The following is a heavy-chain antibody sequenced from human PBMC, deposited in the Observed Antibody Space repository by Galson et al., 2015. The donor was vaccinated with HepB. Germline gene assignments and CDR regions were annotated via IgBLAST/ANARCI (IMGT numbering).Heavy chain of an antibody. J-gene: IGHJ5*02. CDR1: GFTFTNAW. CDR3: TTEIVATLSSWFDP. V-gene: IGHV3-15*01. D-gene: IGHD5-12*01. CDR2: IRSNTDGGTR. Sequence: SLRLSCAASGFTFTNAWMSWVRQAPGKGLECVGRIRSNTDGGTRNCAAPVKGRFTISRDDSKRTLFLQMNSLKTEDTGVYYCTTEIVATLSSWFDPWGQGTLVTVSS.